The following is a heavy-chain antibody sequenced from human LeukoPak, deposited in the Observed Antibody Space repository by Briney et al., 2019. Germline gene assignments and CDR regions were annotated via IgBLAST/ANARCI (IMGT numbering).Heavy chain of an antibody. Sequence: PSETLSLTCTVSGGSMSNYYWSWIRQPPGKGLEWIAYILYSGSTNYNPSLKSRVTISIDTSKDQFSLKLSSVTAADTAVYYCARAPFYYYIDVWGKGTTVTVSS. V-gene: IGHV4-59*01. J-gene: IGHJ6*03. CDR3: ARAPFYYYIDV. CDR2: ILYSGST. CDR1: GGSMSNYY.